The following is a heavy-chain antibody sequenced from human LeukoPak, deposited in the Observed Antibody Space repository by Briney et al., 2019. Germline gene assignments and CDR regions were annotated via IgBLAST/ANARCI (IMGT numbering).Heavy chain of an antibody. Sequence: SETLSLTCTVSGGSISSAAYYLNWIRQHPGKGLEWIGYIYNSGTTYYNPSLKSRVTISVDTSKNQFSLNLSSVTAADTAVYYCARYFLGYYTLEYWGQGTLVTVSS. V-gene: IGHV4-31*03. CDR2: IYNSGTT. CDR3: ARYFLGYYTLEY. CDR1: GGSISSAAYY. J-gene: IGHJ4*02. D-gene: IGHD3-3*01.